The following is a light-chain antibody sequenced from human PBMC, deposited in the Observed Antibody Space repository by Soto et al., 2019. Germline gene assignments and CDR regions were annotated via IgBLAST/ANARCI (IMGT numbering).Light chain of an antibody. Sequence: EIVMTQSPATLSVSQGERATLSGRASQSVNNKLAWYQPRPGQDPRLIIYDTSTRATGTPAKFSGSGSGTDFTLTIRSLETEDCAVYDCQQRSNWTITFGQGTRLEIK. V-gene: IGKV3-11*01. CDR2: DTS. CDR1: QSVNNK. CDR3: QQRSNWTIT. J-gene: IGKJ5*01.